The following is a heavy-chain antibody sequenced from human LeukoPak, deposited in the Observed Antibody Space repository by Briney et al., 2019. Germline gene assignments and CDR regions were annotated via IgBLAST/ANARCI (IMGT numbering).Heavy chain of an antibody. CDR3: ARLSCSSTSCYSFDY. D-gene: IGHD2-2*01. CDR1: GDSISTYY. J-gene: IGHJ4*02. Sequence: SETLSLTCTVSGDSISTYYWSWLRQPAGRGLEWIGRIYTSGSANYNPSLKSRVTMSVDTSTNQFSLKLSSVTAADTAVYYCARLSCSSTSCYSFDYWGQGTLVTVSS. CDR2: IYTSGSA. V-gene: IGHV4-4*07.